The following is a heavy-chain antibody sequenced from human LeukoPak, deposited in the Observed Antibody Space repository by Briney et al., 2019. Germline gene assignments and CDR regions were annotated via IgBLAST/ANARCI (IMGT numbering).Heavy chain of an antibody. CDR2: INPSGGST. CDR1: GYTFTSYY. Sequence: GASVKVSCKASGYTFTSYYMHWVRQAPGQGLEWMGIINPSGGSTSYAQKFQGRVTMTRDTSTSTVYMELSSLRSEDTAVYYCARDKSSYYDFWSGYYYFDYWGQGTLVTVSS. V-gene: IGHV1-46*01. D-gene: IGHD3-3*01. J-gene: IGHJ4*02. CDR3: ARDKSSYYDFWSGYYYFDY.